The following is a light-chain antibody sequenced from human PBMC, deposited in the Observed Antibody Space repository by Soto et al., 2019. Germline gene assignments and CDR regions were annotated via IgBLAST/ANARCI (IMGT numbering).Light chain of an antibody. CDR2: EVS. J-gene: IGLJ3*02. Sequence: QSALTQPASVSGSPVQSITISCTGTSSDVGGYNYVSCYQQHPGKAPKLMIYEVSNRPSGVSNLFSGSKSGNTASLTISGLQAEDEADYYCSSYTSSSTRVFGGGTQLTVL. CDR1: SSDVGGYNY. V-gene: IGLV2-14*01. CDR3: SSYTSSSTRV.